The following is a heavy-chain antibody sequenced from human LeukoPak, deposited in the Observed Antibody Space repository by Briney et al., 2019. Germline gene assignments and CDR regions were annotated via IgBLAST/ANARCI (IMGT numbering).Heavy chain of an antibody. J-gene: IGHJ3*02. V-gene: IGHV4-59*08. CDR2: IYYSGNT. CDR3: ARRNDFGI. Sequence: PSETLSLTCAVYGGSFSGCYWSWIRQPPGKGLEWIGYIYYSGNTNYNPSLKSRVTISVDTSKNQFSLKLNSVTAADTAVYYCARRNDFGIWGQGTMVTVSS. CDR1: GGSFSGCY.